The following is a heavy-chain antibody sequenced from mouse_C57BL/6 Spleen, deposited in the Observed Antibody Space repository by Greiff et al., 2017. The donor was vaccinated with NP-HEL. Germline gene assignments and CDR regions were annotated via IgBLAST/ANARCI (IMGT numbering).Heavy chain of an antibody. V-gene: IGHV7-3*01. CDR3: ARSGGPYFDY. CDR2: IRNKANGYTT. J-gene: IGHJ2*01. CDR1: GFTFTDYY. Sequence: EVHLVESGGGLVQPGGSLSLSCAASGFTFTDYYMSWVRQPPGKALEWLGFIRNKANGYTTEYSASVKGRFTISRDNSQSILYLQMNALRAEDSATYYCARSGGPYFDYWGQGTTLTVSS.